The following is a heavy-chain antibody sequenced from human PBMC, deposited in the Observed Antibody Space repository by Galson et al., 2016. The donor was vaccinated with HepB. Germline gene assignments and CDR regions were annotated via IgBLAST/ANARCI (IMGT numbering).Heavy chain of an antibody. V-gene: IGHV1-69*13. CDR2: IIPTVDTP. J-gene: IGHJ6*02. CDR1: GGTFSSHG. CDR3: ARGIGHDDGMDV. Sequence: SVKVSCKASGGTFSSHGISWVRQAPGQGLEWMGGIIPTVDTPKYAQKFQGRVTITADELTTTIHMEVSSLRYEGTAVYFCARGIGHDDGMDVWGQGTTVTVSS. D-gene: IGHD5-12*01.